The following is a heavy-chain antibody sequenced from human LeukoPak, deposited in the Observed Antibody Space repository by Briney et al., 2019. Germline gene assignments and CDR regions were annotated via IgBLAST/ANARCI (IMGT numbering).Heavy chain of an antibody. V-gene: IGHV5-51*01. D-gene: IGHD3-10*01. CDR2: IYPGDSDT. CDR1: GYSFTSYW. J-gene: IGHJ3*02. CDR3: ATSSRGYGSDPHDAFDI. Sequence: GVSLKISCKGSGYSFTSYWIGWVRQMPGKGLEWMGIIYPGDSDTRYSPSFQGQVTISADKSISTAYLQWSSLKASDTAMYYCATSSRGYGSDPHDAFDIWGQGTMVTVSS.